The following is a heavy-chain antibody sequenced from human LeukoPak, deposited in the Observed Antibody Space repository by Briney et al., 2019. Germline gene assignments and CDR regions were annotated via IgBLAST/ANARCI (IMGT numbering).Heavy chain of an antibody. Sequence: GGSLRLSCADSEFTVGSNYMSWVRQAPGKGLEWVSVIYSGGSTYYADSVKGRFTISRDNSKNTLYLQMNSLRAEDTAVYYCARGLTGYSSGWDVETLGYWGQGTLVTVSS. D-gene: IGHD6-19*01. CDR2: IYSGGST. CDR3: ARGLTGYSSGWDVETLGY. CDR1: EFTVGSNY. V-gene: IGHV3-66*01. J-gene: IGHJ4*02.